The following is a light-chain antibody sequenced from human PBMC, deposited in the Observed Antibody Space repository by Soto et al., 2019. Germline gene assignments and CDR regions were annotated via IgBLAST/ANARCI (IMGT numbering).Light chain of an antibody. V-gene: IGKV3-20*01. CDR1: QSVTSNF. CDR2: DAS. CDR3: QQYGSSPRT. Sequence: SPGTLSLSPGERATLSCRASQSVTSNFLAWYQHTPGQAPRLLIYDASSRAAGIPDRFSGSGSGTDFILTISRLEPGDFAVYYCQQYGSSPRTFGQGTRLEIK. J-gene: IGKJ5*01.